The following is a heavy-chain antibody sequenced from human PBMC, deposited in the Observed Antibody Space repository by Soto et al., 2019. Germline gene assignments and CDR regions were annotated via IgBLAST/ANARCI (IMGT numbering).Heavy chain of an antibody. Sequence: QLQLQESGPGLVKPSETLSLTCTVSGGSISTTNHYWGWIRQPPGKGLDWIGIICFSGTTYYNPSLRSRVTLSVDTSNNQFSLNLNSVTAADTAIYYCALYNSATGWFDPWGQETLVTVSS. D-gene: IGHD6-25*01. CDR3: ALYNSATGWFDP. V-gene: IGHV4-39*01. J-gene: IGHJ5*02. CDR1: GGSISTTNHY. CDR2: ICFSGTT.